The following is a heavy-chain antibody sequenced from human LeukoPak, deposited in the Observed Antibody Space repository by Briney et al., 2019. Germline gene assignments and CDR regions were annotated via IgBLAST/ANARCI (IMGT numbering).Heavy chain of an antibody. CDR3: ARLHDYYWYFDL. V-gene: IGHV1-46*01. CDR1: GYTFIRNH. Sequence: ASVKVSCKASGYTFIRNHIHLVRQAPGQGLEWMGVINPSGGSTNYAQKFQGRVTMTRDTSTSTVYMELSSLRSEDTAVYYCARLHDYYWYFDLWGRGTLVTVSS. D-gene: IGHD5-12*01. CDR2: INPSGGST. J-gene: IGHJ2*01.